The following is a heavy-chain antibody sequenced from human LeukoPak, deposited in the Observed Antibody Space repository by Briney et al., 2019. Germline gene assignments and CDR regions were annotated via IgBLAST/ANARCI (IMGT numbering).Heavy chain of an antibody. CDR3: AREEGLGYDFWSGSFSPNWFDP. CDR1: GYTFTELS. D-gene: IGHD3-3*01. V-gene: IGHV1-24*01. Sequence: RASVKVSCKVSGYTFTELSMHWVRQAPGKGLEWTGGFDPEDGETIYAQKFQGRVTMTEDTSTDTAYMELSSLRSEDTAVYYCAREEGLGYDFWSGSFSPNWFDPWGQGTLVTVSS. J-gene: IGHJ5*02. CDR2: FDPEDGET.